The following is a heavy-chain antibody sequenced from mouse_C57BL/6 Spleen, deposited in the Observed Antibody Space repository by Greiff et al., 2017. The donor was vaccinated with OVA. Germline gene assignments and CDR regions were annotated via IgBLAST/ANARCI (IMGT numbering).Heavy chain of an antibody. J-gene: IGHJ2*01. CDR3: ARNGYYVLYFDY. CDR1: GYAFSSYW. V-gene: IGHV1-80*01. D-gene: IGHD2-3*01. CDR2: IYPGDGDT. Sequence: QVQLQQSGAELVKPGASVKISCKASGYAFSSYWMNWVKQRPGKGLEWIGQIYPGDGDTNYNGKFKGKATLTADKSSSTAYMQLSSLTSEDSAVYFCARNGYYVLYFDYWGQGTTLTVSS.